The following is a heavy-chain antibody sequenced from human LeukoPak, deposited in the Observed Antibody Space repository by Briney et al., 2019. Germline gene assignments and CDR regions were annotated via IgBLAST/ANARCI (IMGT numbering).Heavy chain of an antibody. D-gene: IGHD5-12*01. J-gene: IGHJ4*02. CDR1: GYTFTGYY. V-gene: IGHV1-2*02. CDR3: ARHPKSGYTGYESDY. CDR2: INPNSGGT. Sequence: ASVKVSCKASGYTFTGYYMHWVRQAPGQGLEWMGWINPNSGGTNYAQKFQGRVTMTRDTSISTAYMELSRLRSDDTAVYYCARHPKSGYTGYESDYWGQGTLVTVSS.